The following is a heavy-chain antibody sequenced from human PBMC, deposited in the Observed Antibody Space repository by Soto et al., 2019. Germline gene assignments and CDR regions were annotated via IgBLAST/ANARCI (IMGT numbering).Heavy chain of an antibody. V-gene: IGHV4-31*03. CDR1: GGSISSGGYY. CDR3: ARGGTSGKYNWFDP. J-gene: IGHJ5*02. D-gene: IGHD2-2*01. Sequence: SETLSLTCTVSGGSISSGGYYWSWIRQHPGKGLEWIGYIYYSGSTYYNPSLKSRVTISVDTSKNQFSLKLSSVTAADTAVYYCARGGTSGKYNWFDPWGQGTPVTVSS. CDR2: IYYSGST.